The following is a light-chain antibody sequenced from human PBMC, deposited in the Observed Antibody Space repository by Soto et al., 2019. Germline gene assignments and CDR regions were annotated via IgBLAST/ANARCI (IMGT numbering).Light chain of an antibody. CDR2: DAS. V-gene: IGKV3-11*01. CDR1: QSVGSF. J-gene: IGKJ1*01. Sequence: EIVLTQSPATLSLSPGERATLSCRASQSVGSFLAWYQHKPGQAPRLLIYDASTRASGIPARFSGSRSATDFTLTISSLEPGDFAVYYCHQRSNLWTFGQGTKVEIK. CDR3: HQRSNLWT.